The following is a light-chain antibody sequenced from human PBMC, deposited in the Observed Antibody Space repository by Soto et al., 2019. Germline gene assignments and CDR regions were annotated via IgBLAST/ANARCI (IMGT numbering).Light chain of an antibody. V-gene: IGKV1-9*01. J-gene: IGKJ3*01. CDR2: AAS. CDR3: QELSSYQYT. CDR1: QVISNY. Sequence: DIQLTQSPSFLSASVGDRVTITCRASQVISNYLAWYQQKPGKAPTLLIYAASTLQSGVPSRFSGSGSGTEFTLTISSLQPEDFVTYYCQELSSYQYTFGPGTKVDIK.